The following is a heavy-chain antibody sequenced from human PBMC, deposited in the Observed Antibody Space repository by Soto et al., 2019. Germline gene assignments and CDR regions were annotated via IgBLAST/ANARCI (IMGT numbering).Heavy chain of an antibody. CDR2: INAGNGDT. Sequence: ASVKVSCKASGYTFTSYAMHWVRQAPGQRLEWMGWINAGNGDTYSAQNFEGWVTLTRNTSISTAYMELSSLRSEDTAVYYCARASSLLWFGELMEAPLPNWFDPWGQGTLVTVSS. CDR1: GYTFTSYA. D-gene: IGHD3-10*01. V-gene: IGHV1-3*01. J-gene: IGHJ5*02. CDR3: ARASSLLWFGELMEAPLPNWFDP.